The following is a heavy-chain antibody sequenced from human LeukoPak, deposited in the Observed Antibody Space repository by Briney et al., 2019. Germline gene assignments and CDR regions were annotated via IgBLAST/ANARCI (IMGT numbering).Heavy chain of an antibody. J-gene: IGHJ6*03. CDR2: IYSGGST. CDR3: ARVAVRGVMYYYYYMDV. CDR1: GFTVSSNY. V-gene: IGHV3-66*01. Sequence: PGGSLRLSCAASGFTVSSNYMSWVRQAPGKGLEWVSVIYSGGSTYYADSVKGRFTISRDNSKNTLYLQMNSLRAEDTAVYYCARVAVRGVMYYYYYMDVWGKGTTVTISS. D-gene: IGHD3-10*01.